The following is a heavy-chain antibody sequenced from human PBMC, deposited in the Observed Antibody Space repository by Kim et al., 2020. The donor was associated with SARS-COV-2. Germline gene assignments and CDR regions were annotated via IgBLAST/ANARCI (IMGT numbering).Heavy chain of an antibody. J-gene: IGHJ4*02. CDR2: IDYSGST. D-gene: IGHD3-10*01. Sequence: SETLSLTCTVSGGSISSSSYYWGWIRQPPGKGLEWIGSIDYSGSTYYNPSRKSRVTISVDTSKNQFSLKLSSVTAADTAVYYCARGYYGSGKADYSGQGTQVTVSS. CDR1: GGSISSSSYY. V-gene: IGHV4-39*01. CDR3: ARGYYGSGKADY.